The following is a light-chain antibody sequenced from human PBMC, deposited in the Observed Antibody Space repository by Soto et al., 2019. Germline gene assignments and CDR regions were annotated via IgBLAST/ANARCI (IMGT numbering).Light chain of an antibody. V-gene: IGKV3-20*01. CDR2: GAS. J-gene: IGKJ5*01. Sequence: IVLTQSPDTLSFSPWERATLSCRASQSVGTRLAWYQHKTGQATSLLVSGASSRATGIPDRFSGSGSETDFTLTISRLEPEDFALYYCQHYQVGQPIAFGRGTRLEIK. CDR3: QHYQVGQPIA. CDR1: QSVGTR.